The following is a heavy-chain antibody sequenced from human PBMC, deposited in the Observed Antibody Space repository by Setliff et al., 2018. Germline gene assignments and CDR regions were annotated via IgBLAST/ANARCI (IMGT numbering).Heavy chain of an antibody. CDR1: GFSISSGYY. CDR2: IHHSGKA. Sequence: PSETLSLTCAVSGFSISSGYYWGWIRQPPGKGLEWIVNIHHSGKAYYNPSLKSRVTMSVDTSKNHVSLKLSSVTAADTAVYYCARAHTWPLPNDNSGYPGWFDPWGQGTLVTVSS. J-gene: IGHJ5*02. V-gene: IGHV4-38-2*01. D-gene: IGHD3-22*01. CDR3: ARAHTWPLPNDNSGYPGWFDP.